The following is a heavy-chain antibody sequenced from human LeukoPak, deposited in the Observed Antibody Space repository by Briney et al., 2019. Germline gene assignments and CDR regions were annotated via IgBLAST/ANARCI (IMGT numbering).Heavy chain of an antibody. V-gene: IGHV3-53*01. D-gene: IGHD1-26*01. Sequence: PGGSLRLSCAASGFTVSSNYMSWARQAPGKRLEWVSVIYSGGSTYYADSVRGRFTISRDNSKNTLYLQMNSLGAEDTAVYYCAREGRRGAGAHYGMDVWGQGTTVTVSS. CDR2: IYSGGST. CDR1: GFTVSSNY. J-gene: IGHJ6*02. CDR3: AREGRRGAGAHYGMDV.